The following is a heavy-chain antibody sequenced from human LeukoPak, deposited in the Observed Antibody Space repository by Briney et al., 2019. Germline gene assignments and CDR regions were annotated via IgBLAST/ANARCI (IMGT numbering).Heavy chain of an antibody. V-gene: IGHV4-34*01. CDR3: ARGRNYYGSGSYYFKFDP. J-gene: IGHJ5*02. D-gene: IGHD3-10*01. Sequence: LETLSLTCAVYGGSFSGYYWSWIRQPPGKGLEWIGEINHSGSTNYNPSLKSRVTISVDTSKNQFSLKLSSVTAADTAVYYCARGRNYYGSGSYYFKFDPWGQGTLVTVSS. CDR2: INHSGST. CDR1: GGSFSGYY.